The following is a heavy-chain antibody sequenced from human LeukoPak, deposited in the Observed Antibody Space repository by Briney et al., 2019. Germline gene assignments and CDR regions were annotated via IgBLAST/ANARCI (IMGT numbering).Heavy chain of an antibody. CDR2: ISYDGSNK. V-gene: IGHV3-30*18. CDR3: AKDLDYGASAGPFDY. Sequence: PGGSLRLSCAASGFTFSSYGMHWVRQAPGKGLEWVAVISYDGSNKYYADSVKGRFTISRDNSKNTLYLQMNSLRAEDTAVYYCAKDLDYGASAGPFDYWGQGTLVTVSS. D-gene: IGHD4-17*01. J-gene: IGHJ4*02. CDR1: GFTFSSYG.